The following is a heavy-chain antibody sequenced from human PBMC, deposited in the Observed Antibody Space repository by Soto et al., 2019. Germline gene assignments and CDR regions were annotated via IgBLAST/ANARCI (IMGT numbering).Heavy chain of an antibody. Sequence: PGESLKISCEASGYPFTRYWIGWVRQMPGKGLDWMGIIYPGDSDSRYSPSFLGQVTFSVDKSINTAYLQWNSLKASGTATYFCVRVAYNGYNFDYWGQGTLVTVSS. CDR2: IYPGDSDS. V-gene: IGHV5-51*01. CDR1: GYPFTRYW. CDR3: VRVAYNGYNFDY. D-gene: IGHD5-12*01. J-gene: IGHJ4*02.